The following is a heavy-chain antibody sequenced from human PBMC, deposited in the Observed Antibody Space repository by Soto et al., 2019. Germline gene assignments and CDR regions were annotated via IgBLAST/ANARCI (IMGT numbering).Heavy chain of an antibody. V-gene: IGHV4-59*11. CDR1: GVALSRHY. D-gene: IGHD6-13*01. Sequence: NPSETLSLTCSVSGVALSRHYWSWIRQSPGKGLEWIGYAYYSGNTNYNPSLKSRVAISVDTSKKQFSLKLTSVTIADTAVYYCARLTDSSSWSRFDYWGLGTLVTVSS. J-gene: IGHJ4*02. CDR3: ARLTDSSSWSRFDY. CDR2: AYYSGNT.